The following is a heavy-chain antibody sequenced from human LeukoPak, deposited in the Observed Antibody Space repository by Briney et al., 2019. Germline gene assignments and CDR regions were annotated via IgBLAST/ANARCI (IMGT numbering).Heavy chain of an antibody. CDR1: GFTFSTYW. V-gene: IGHV3-74*01. CDR2: IRGDGTT. J-gene: IGHJ6*02. D-gene: IGHD3-22*01. Sequence: GGSLRLSFLASGFTFSTYWMHWVRQAPGKGLVWVSHIRGDGTTTYADSVKGRFTISRGNAENTLFLQMNSLRVEDTAVYYCARGGYYDSMDVWGQGTTVTVSS. CDR3: ARGGYYDSMDV.